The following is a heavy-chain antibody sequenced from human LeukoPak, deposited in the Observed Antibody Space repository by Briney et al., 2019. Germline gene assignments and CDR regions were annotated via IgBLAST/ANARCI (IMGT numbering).Heavy chain of an antibody. V-gene: IGHV3-53*01. CDR2: IYRGDNT. D-gene: IGHD3-10*01. J-gene: IGHJ4*02. CDR1: GFAVSGSY. Sequence: PGGSLRLSCAASGFAVSGSYMSWVRQAPGEGLEWVSVIYRGDNTYYADSVKGRFTISRDYFRNTLYLQMNNLRAEDTAVYYCAKDPTYYYGSGSSYFDYWGQGTLVTVSS. CDR3: AKDPTYYYGSGSSYFDY.